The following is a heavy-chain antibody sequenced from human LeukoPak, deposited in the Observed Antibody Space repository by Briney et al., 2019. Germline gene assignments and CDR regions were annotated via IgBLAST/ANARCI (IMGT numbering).Heavy chain of an antibody. CDR1: GITFIKYS. D-gene: IGHD2-15*01. V-gene: IGHV3-23*01. J-gene: IGHJ2*01. CDR3: AKGSAFLWYFDL. CDR2: ITGSGTFT. Sequence: GGSLRLSCAASGITFIKYSMTWVRQAPGKGLEWVSAITGSGTFTDYADSVKGRFTISRDNSKNTLYLQMNSLRAEDTAVYYCAKGSAFLWYFDLWGRGTLVTVSS.